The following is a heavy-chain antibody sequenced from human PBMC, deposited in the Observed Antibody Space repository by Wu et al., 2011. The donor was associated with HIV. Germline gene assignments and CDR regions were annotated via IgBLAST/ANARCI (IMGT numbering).Heavy chain of an antibody. J-gene: IGHJ6*02. CDR3: ARTLRVVVAATRYYYGMDV. V-gene: IGHV1-2*02. CDR1: GYTFTDYY. D-gene: IGHD2-15*01. CDR2: INPNSGGT. Sequence: QVQLVQSGAEVKKPGASVKVSCKASGYTFTDYYMHWVRQAPGQGLEWMGWINPNSGGTKYVQKFQGRVSMTRDTSISTVYMELSRLRSDDTAVYYCARTLRVVVAATRYYYGMDVWGQGTT.